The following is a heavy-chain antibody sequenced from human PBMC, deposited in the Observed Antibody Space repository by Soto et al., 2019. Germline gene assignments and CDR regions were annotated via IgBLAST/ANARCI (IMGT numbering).Heavy chain of an antibody. D-gene: IGHD3-22*01. CDR2: INPSGGST. Sequence: QVQLVQSGAEVKKPGASVKVSCKASGYTFTSYYMHWVRQAPGQGLEWMGIINPSGGSTSYAQKFQGRVTMTRDTSTSTVYMELSSLRSEDTAVYYCARVWGPYDSSGYSDYWGQGTLVTVSS. CDR1: GYTFTSYY. CDR3: ARVWGPYDSSGYSDY. V-gene: IGHV1-46*01. J-gene: IGHJ4*02.